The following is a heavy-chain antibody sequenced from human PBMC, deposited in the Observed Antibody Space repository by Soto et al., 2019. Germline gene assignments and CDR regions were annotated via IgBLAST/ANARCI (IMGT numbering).Heavy chain of an antibody. Sequence: SETLSLTCTVSGGSISSYYWSWIRQPPGKGLEWIGYIYYSGSTNYNPSLRSRVTISVDTSKNQFSLELSSVTAADTAVYYCARGVSLRGQQLTEIGYWGQGTLVTVAS. D-gene: IGHD6-13*01. CDR1: GGSISSYY. V-gene: IGHV4-59*01. CDR2: IYYSGST. J-gene: IGHJ4*02. CDR3: ARGVSLRGQQLTEIGY.